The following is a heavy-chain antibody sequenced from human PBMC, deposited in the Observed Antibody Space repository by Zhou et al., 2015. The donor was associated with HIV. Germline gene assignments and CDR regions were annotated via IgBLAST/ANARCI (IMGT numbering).Heavy chain of an antibody. V-gene: IGHV1-69*06. CDR3: ARDRGEAARPDWRYFDL. D-gene: IGHD6-6*01. J-gene: IGHJ2*01. CDR2: IIPIFGTT. Sequence: QVQLVQSGAEVKKPGSSVKVSCKASGGTFSSYAISWVRQAPGQGLEWVGGIIPIFGTTKYAQKFQGRVTITADRSTSTAFMELRSLKSEDTAVYYCARDRGEAARPDWRYFDLWGHGTLVTVSS. CDR1: GGTFSSYA.